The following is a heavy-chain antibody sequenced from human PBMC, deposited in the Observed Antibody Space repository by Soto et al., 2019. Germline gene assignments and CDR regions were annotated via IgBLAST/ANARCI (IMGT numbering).Heavy chain of an antibody. CDR1: GFMFGSYA. CDR3: AKARKYSSPYDS. CDR2: ISGGGSTT. J-gene: IGHJ5*01. Sequence: EVQLLESGGGLVQPGGSLRLSCATSGFMFGSYAMNWVRQAPGKGLEWVSVISGGGSTTNYADSVRGRFTTSRDSSTDTVYLQMYSLRVDDTAVYYCAKARKYSSPYDSWCHGTLVTVSS. D-gene: IGHD6-19*01. V-gene: IGHV3-23*01.